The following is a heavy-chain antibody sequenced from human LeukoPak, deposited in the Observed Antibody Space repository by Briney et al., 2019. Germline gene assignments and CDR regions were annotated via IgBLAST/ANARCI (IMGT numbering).Heavy chain of an antibody. Sequence: SETLSLTCTVSGGSISSYYWSWIRQPPGKGLEWIGDIYYSGSTNYNPSLKRRVTISVDTSKNQFSLKLSSVTAADTAVYYCARVGWGDYLDYWGQGTLVTVSS. CDR3: ARVGWGDYLDY. V-gene: IGHV4-59*01. CDR1: GGSISSYY. CDR2: IYYSGST. D-gene: IGHD1-26*01. J-gene: IGHJ4*02.